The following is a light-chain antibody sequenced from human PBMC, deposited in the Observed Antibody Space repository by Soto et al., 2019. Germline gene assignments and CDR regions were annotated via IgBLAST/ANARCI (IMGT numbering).Light chain of an antibody. CDR3: QTWGTGIHV. V-gene: IGLV4-69*01. CDR1: SGHSSYA. Sequence: QSVLTQSPSSSAFLGASVKFTCTLSSGHSSYAIAWHQQQPEKGPRYLMKLNSDGSHSKGDGIPDRFSGSSSGAERYLTISSLQSEDEADYYCQTWGTGIHVFGTGNKLTVL. CDR2: LNSDGSH. J-gene: IGLJ1*01.